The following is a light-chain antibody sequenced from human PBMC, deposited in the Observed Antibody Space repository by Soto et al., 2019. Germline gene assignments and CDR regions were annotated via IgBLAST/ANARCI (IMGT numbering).Light chain of an antibody. CDR3: QQNYNTTQT. CDR1: QSISST. CDR2: ATD. V-gene: IGKV1-39*01. Sequence: DIHMTQSPSIMSASVGDRVTITCRASQSISSTLAWYQQKSGKDPKLLIYATDTLQSGVPSRFSGSGSGTDYNLTISSLQTEDFATYYCQQNYNTTQTFGQGTKVDIK. J-gene: IGKJ1*01.